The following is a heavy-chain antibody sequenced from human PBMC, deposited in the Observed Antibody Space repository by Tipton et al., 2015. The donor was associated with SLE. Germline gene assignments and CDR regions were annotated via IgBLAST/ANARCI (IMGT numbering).Heavy chain of an antibody. CDR2: FIPLFGRA. CDR3: ARQDMVVAVFATPDYNYGMDV. D-gene: IGHD2-15*01. V-gene: IGHV1-69*05. CDR1: GGTFRSYV. Sequence: QLVQSGAEVKKPGSSVRVSCTASGGTFRSYVISWVRQAPGQGLEWMGGFIPLFGRAYYMEKFQDRITITTDGSTTTAYMQLSSLRSDDTAVYYCARQDMVVAVFATPDYNYGMDVWGQGTTVTVSS. J-gene: IGHJ6*02.